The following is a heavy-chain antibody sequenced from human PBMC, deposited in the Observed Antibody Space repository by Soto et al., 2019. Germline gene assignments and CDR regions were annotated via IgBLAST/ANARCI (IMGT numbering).Heavy chain of an antibody. D-gene: IGHD3-3*01. CDR3: ARGYYDFWSGSYYYYYMDV. V-gene: IGHV1-2*04. Sequence: GASVKVSCKASGYTFTGYYMHWVRQAPGQGLEWMGWINPNSGGTNYAQKFQGWVTMTRDTSISTAYMELSRLRSDDTALYYCARGYYDFWSGSYYYYYMDVWGKGTTVTVS. J-gene: IGHJ6*03. CDR2: INPNSGGT. CDR1: GYTFTGYY.